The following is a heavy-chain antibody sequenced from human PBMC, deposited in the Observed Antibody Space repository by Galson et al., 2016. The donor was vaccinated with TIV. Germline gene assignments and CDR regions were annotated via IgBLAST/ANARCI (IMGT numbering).Heavy chain of an antibody. CDR1: GYSFPSYW. J-gene: IGHJ4*02. V-gene: IGHV5-51*03. D-gene: IGHD3-16*01. CDR3: ARFYDYLWGNFDY. Sequence: QSGADVTKPGESLKISCQGSGYSFPSYWIGWVRQMPGKGLEWMGIIYPGDSDTRYSPSFQGQVTISADKSFSSAYLQWNSLKASDTAMYYCARFYDYLWGNFDYWGQGTLVTVSP. CDR2: IYPGDSDT.